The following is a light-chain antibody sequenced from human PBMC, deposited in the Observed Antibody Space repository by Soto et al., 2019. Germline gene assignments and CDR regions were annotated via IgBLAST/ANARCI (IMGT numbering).Light chain of an antibody. Sequence: TQSPATLSLSPGERATLSCRASQSVSSNLAWYQQKPGQAPRLLIYGASTRATGIPARFSGSGSGTEFTLTISSLQSEDFAVYYCQQYNNWPPYTFGQGTKVDIK. CDR2: GAS. CDR1: QSVSSN. J-gene: IGKJ2*01. CDR3: QQYNNWPPYT. V-gene: IGKV3-15*01.